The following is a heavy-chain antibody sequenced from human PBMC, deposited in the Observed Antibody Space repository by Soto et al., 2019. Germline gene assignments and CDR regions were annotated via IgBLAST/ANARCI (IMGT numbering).Heavy chain of an antibody. CDR2: INSDGSST. CDR3: ARANYDYIWGSYRYKEDAFDI. J-gene: IGHJ3*02. CDR1: GFTFSSYW. D-gene: IGHD3-16*02. Sequence: GGSLRLSCAASGFTFSSYWMHWVRQAPGKGLVWVSRINSDGSSTSYADSVKGRFTISRDNAKNTLYLQMNSLRAEDTAVYYCARANYDYIWGSYRYKEDAFDIWGQGTMVTVSS. V-gene: IGHV3-74*01.